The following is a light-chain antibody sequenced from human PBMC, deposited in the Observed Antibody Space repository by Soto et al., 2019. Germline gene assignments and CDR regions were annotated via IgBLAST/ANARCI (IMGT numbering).Light chain of an antibody. J-gene: IGKJ4*01. CDR1: QSVSPSY. CDR2: AAS. CDR3: QQYGSSPTT. Sequence: EIVLTQSPGTLSLSPGERATLSCRASQSVSPSYLAWYQQRPGQAPRLLIYAASSRATGIPGRFSGSGYGTDFTLTISGLEPEDFAVYYCQQYGSSPTTFGGGTKVEIK. V-gene: IGKV3-20*01.